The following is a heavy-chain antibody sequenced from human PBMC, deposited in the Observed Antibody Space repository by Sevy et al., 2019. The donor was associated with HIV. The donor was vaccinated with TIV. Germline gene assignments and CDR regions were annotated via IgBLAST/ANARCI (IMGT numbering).Heavy chain of an antibody. D-gene: IGHD3-10*01. J-gene: IGHJ4*02. CDR1: GGSFSSYY. CDR3: ARGKVLFDY. V-gene: IGHV4-59*01. CDR2: IYYNGST. Sequence: SETLSLTCTVSGGSFSSYYWSWIRQPPGKGLEWIGYIYYNGSTNSNPSLRGRVTILAHTSKNQLSLKLKSATTADTAMYYCARGKVLFDYWSQGTLVTVPS.